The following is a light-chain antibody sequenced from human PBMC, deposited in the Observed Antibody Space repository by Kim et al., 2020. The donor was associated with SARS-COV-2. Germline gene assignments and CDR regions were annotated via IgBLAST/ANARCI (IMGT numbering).Light chain of an antibody. CDR1: YLGDKY. CDR2: QDN. CDR3: QAWDSSTAV. Sequence: GSPRKTTKHPRPGKYLGDKYACWYQQKSGQSPVVVIFQDNKRPSGIPERFSGSNSGNTATLTISGTQTMDEADYYCQAWDSSTAVFGGGTQLTVL. V-gene: IGLV3-1*01. J-gene: IGLJ3*02.